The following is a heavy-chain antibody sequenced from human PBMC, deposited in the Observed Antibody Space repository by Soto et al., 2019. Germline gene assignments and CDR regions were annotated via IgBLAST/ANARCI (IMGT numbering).Heavy chain of an antibody. Sequence: QVQLVQSAADVKKPGASVTISCKASGYTFTSFPIHWVRQAAGESLEWLGWMNAGTRYTIYTQTLQDRIRLTMDTSAGIAYWELSSLRSEATGVYYFASAMYCDGSLCYTPRYSYSYYGMDVWGQGTTVTVAS. CDR1: GYTFTSFP. CDR3: ASAMYCDGSLCYTPRYSYSYYGMDV. D-gene: IGHD2-2*02. CDR2: MNAGTRYT. V-gene: IGHV1-3*01. J-gene: IGHJ6*02.